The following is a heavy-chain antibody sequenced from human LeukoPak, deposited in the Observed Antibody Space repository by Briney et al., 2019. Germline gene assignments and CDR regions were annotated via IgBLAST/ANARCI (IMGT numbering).Heavy chain of an antibody. CDR3: AREICSGGSCYFDY. D-gene: IGHD2-15*01. Sequence: SETLSLTCTVSGGSVSSDSSYWSWIRQPPGKGLEWIGYGNYRGSTNYKHSLTSRVTMSVDTYKHQFSLKLTSVTAADTAVYYCAREICSGGSCYFDYWGQGTLVTVSS. V-gene: IGHV4-61*01. CDR2: GNYRGST. CDR1: GGSVSSDSSY. J-gene: IGHJ4*02.